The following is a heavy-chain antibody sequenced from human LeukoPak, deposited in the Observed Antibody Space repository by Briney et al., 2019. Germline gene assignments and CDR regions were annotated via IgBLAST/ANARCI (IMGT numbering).Heavy chain of an antibody. CDR3: ARERYAASYNWFDP. V-gene: IGHV4-30-4*08. Sequence: SQTLSLTSTVSGGSISSGDYYWSWIRQPPGKGLEWIGYIYYSGSTYYNPSLKSRVTISVDTSKNQFSLKLSSVTAADTAVYYCARERYAASYNWFDPWGQGTLVTVSS. CDR2: IYYSGST. CDR1: GGSISSGDYY. D-gene: IGHD6-25*01. J-gene: IGHJ5*02.